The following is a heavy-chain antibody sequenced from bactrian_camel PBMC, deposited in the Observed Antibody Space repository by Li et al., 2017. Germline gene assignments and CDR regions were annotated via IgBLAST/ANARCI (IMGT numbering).Heavy chain of an antibody. CDR2: LSSDGST. V-gene: IGHV3S53*01. D-gene: IGHD5*01. CDR1: DYTSNNCG. CDR3: AASWDVTAPAALGRISSPEFGY. Sequence: HVQLVESGGGSVQAGESLRLSCTVPDYTSNNCGMDWYRLAAGKQREWVASLSSDGSTRYAESVKGRFTISKDNDKNILYLQMDSLTPEDTGTYRCAASWDVTAPAALGRISSPEFGYWGEGTQVTVS. J-gene: IGHJ6*01.